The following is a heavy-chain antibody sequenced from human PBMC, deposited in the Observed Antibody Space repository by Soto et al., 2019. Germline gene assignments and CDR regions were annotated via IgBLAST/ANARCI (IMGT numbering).Heavy chain of an antibody. D-gene: IGHD1-20*01. CDR2: ISSSGSTI. V-gene: IGHV3-11*01. J-gene: IGHJ6*02. CDR1: GFTFRDYY. Sequence: GSLRLSCAASGFTFRDYYMTWIRQALGKGLEWLSYISSSGSTIYYADSVKGRFTISRDNAKNSLFLQMNSPRAEDTAVYYCARLVTATRNYYYGMDVWGQGTTVTVSS. CDR3: ARLVTATRNYYYGMDV.